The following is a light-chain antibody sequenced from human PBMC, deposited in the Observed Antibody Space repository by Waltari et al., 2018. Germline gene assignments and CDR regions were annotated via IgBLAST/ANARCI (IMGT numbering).Light chain of an antibody. CDR1: NIGSKS. V-gene: IGLV3-21*04. J-gene: IGLJ3*02. CDR3: QVWDDVTDSGV. CDR2: YDS. Sequence: YVLTQPPSVSVDPGKTARLTCGGDNIGSKSVYWYQQKPGQAPVLVMFYDSDRPSGIPERFSGSNSGNTATLTISWVEAGDEADYHCQVWDDVTDSGVFGGGTKLTVL.